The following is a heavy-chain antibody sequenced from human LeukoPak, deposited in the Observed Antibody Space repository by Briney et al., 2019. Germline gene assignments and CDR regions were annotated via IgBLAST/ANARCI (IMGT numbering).Heavy chain of an antibody. J-gene: IGHJ4*02. V-gene: IGHV4-61*02. CDR2: IYTSGST. CDR3: ARGYCSSTSCQSGDY. CDR1: GGSLSSGSYY. D-gene: IGHD2-2*01. Sequence: SETLSLTXTVSGGSLSSGSYYWSWIRQPAGKGLEWIGRIYTSGSTNYNPSLKSRVTISVDTSKNQFSLKLSSVTAADTAVYYCARGYCSSTSCQSGDYWGQGTLVTVSS.